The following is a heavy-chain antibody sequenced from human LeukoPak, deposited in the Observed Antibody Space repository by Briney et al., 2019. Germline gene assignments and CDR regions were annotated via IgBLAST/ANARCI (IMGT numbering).Heavy chain of an antibody. CDR2: ISGGGGST. J-gene: IGHJ4*02. Sequence: PGGSLRLSCAASGFTFNSYAVSWVRQAPGKGLEWVSGISGGGGSTWYADSVEGRFTISRDNSKNTLFLQMNSLRAEDTAVYFCAKDRGYCRGSSCYNFDYWGQGTLVTVSS. D-gene: IGHD2-15*01. V-gene: IGHV3-23*01. CDR3: AKDRGYCRGSSCYNFDY. CDR1: GFTFNSYA.